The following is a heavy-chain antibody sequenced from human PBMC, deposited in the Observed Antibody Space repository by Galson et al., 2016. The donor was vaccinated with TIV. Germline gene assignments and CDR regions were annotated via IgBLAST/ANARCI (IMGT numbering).Heavy chain of an antibody. CDR1: GFTFSGYS. Sequence: SLRLSCAASGFTFSGYSMNWVRQAPGKGLEWVSIIHADGRTYYGGAVRDRVTISRDNSKNTVYLQMSSLRAEDTAVYYCARDGRAEGDYNAWGDYWGQGALVTVSS. D-gene: IGHD4-11*01. CDR2: IHADGRT. V-gene: IGHV3-66*01. J-gene: IGHJ4*02. CDR3: ARDGRAEGDYNAWGDY.